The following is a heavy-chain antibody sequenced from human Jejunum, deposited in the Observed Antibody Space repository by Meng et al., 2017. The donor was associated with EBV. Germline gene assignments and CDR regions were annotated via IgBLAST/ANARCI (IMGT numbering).Heavy chain of an antibody. CDR3: ARDVFYRFDS. Sequence: HVQVWVGVKAAWVSGKVPCKASGDTFTRSVSSWVRQALGQGLGCKGWSSATSGDTSYAQKFPGRVTLTTDTSTITAYMELRSLRSDDSAVYYCARDVFYRFDSWGQGTLVTVSS. J-gene: IGHJ4*02. D-gene: IGHD4-11*01. V-gene: IGHV1-18*01. CDR1: GDTFTRSV. CDR2: SSATSGDT.